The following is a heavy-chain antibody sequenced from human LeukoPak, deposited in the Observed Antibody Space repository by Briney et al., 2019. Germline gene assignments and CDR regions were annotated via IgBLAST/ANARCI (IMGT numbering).Heavy chain of an antibody. J-gene: IGHJ6*02. Sequence: GGSLRLSCAASGFTFSSYAMSWVRQAPGKGLEWVSATSGSGVSTYFADSVKGRFTISRDNSKNTLYLQMNSLRAEDTAVYYCAMYSSDYYYGMDVWGQGTTVTVSS. D-gene: IGHD6-25*01. CDR3: AMYSSDYYYGMDV. V-gene: IGHV3-23*01. CDR1: GFTFSSYA. CDR2: TSGSGVST.